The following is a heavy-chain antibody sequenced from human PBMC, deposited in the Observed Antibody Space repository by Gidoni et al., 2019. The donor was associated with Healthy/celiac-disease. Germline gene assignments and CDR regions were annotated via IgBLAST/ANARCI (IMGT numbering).Heavy chain of an antibody. Sequence: QVQLVQSGAEVKKPGASVKVSCKASGSTFTGYYMHWVRQAPGQGLEWMGWINPNSGGTNYAQKFQGRVTMTRDTSISTAYMELSRLRSDDTAVYYCARDQDADTAMVFYYYGMDVWGQGTTVTVSS. CDR3: ARDQDADTAMVFYYYGMDV. CDR1: GSTFTGYY. J-gene: IGHJ6*02. CDR2: INPNSGGT. V-gene: IGHV1-2*02. D-gene: IGHD5-18*01.